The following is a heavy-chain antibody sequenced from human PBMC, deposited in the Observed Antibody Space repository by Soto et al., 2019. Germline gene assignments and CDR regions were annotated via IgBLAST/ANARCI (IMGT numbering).Heavy chain of an antibody. CDR1: GGSISSGGYY. Sequence: PSETLSLTCTVSGGSISSGGYYWSWIRQHPGKGLEWIGYIYYSGSTYYKSSLKSRVTISVDTSKNQFSLKLSSVTAADTALYYCARGRAGPFWSGPRDSWFDTWGQGTLVTVSS. CDR3: ARGRAGPFWSGPRDSWFDT. CDR2: IYYSGST. V-gene: IGHV4-31*03. J-gene: IGHJ5*02. D-gene: IGHD3-3*01.